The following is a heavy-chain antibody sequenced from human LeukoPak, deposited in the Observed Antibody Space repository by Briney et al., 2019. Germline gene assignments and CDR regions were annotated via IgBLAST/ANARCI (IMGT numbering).Heavy chain of an antibody. D-gene: IGHD1-26*01. Sequence: GGSLRLSCAASGFTFDDYGMSWVRQAPGKGLEWVSGINLNGGSTGYADSVKGRFTISRDNAKNSLYLQMNSLRAEDTAVYYCAKRGAEVGTTVAPGDYWGQGTLLTVSS. CDR1: GFTFDDYG. J-gene: IGHJ4*02. V-gene: IGHV3-20*04. CDR2: INLNGGST. CDR3: AKRGAEVGTTVAPGDY.